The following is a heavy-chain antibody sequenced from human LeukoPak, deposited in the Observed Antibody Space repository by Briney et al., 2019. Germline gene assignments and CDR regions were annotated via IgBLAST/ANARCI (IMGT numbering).Heavy chain of an antibody. J-gene: IGHJ3*02. CDR1: GYSFTSHW. CDR3: ARRHCSSTSCYFDI. Sequence: NRGESLKISCKGSGYSFTSHWIGWVRQMPGKGLEWMGIIYPGDSDTRYSPSFQGQVTISADKSISTAYLQWSSLKASDTAMYYCARRHCSSTSCYFDIWGQGTMVTVSS. CDR2: IYPGDSDT. D-gene: IGHD2-2*01. V-gene: IGHV5-51*01.